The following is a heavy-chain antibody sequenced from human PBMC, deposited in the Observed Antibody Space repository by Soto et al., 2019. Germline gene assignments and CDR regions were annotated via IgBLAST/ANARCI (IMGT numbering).Heavy chain of an antibody. J-gene: IGHJ4*02. V-gene: IGHV3-30*18. CDR1: GFTFSSYG. Sequence: GGSLRLSCAASGFTFSSYGMHWVRQAPGKGLEWVAVISYDGSNKYYADSVKGRFTISRDNSKNTLYLQMNSLRAEDTAVYYCAKFSDGSGSFTDYWGQGTLVTVSS. CDR2: ISYDGSNK. D-gene: IGHD3-10*01. CDR3: AKFSDGSGSFTDY.